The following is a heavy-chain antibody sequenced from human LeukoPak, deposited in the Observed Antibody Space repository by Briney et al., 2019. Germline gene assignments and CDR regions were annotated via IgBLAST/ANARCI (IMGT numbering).Heavy chain of an antibody. V-gene: IGHV4-34*01. CDR1: GGSFSGYY. CDR2: INHSGST. CDR3: ARRRGYSYGLDY. J-gene: IGHJ4*02. D-gene: IGHD5-18*01. Sequence: PSETLSLTCAVYGGSFSGYYWSWIRQPPGKGLEWIGEINHSGSTNYNPSLKSRVTISVDTSKNQFSLKLSSVTAADTAVYYCARRRGYSYGLDYWGPGTLVTVSS.